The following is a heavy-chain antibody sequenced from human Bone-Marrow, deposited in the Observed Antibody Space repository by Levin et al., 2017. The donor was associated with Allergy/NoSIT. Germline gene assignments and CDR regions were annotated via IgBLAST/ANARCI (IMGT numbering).Heavy chain of an antibody. CDR1: GYTFTDYY. D-gene: IGHD4-17*01. CDR2: INTKTGAT. CDR3: ARDGYYGDDGYLDY. J-gene: IGHJ4*02. V-gene: IGHV1-2*02. Sequence: ASVKVSCKTSGYTFTDYYIHWVRQAPGQGLEWLGSINTKTGATNYDQKFQARVTMTRDTSVNTAYMDLTSLTSDDRAVYYCARDGYYGDDGYLDYWGQEGTLVPVSA.